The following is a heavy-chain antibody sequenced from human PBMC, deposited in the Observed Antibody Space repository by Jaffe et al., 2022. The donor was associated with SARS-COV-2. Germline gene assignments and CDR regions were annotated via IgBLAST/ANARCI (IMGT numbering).Heavy chain of an antibody. CDR2: IDPSDSYT. CDR3: ARRAKYCSGGSCYSRGGYLDY. J-gene: IGHJ4*02. Sequence: EVQLVQSGAEVKKPGESLRISCKGSGYSFTSYWISWVRQMPGKGLEWMGRIDPSDSYTNYSPSFQGHVTISADKSISTAYLQWSSLKASDTAMYYCARRAKYCSGGSCYSRGGYLDYWGQGTLVTVSS. D-gene: IGHD2-15*01. V-gene: IGHV5-10-1*03. CDR1: GYSFTSYW.